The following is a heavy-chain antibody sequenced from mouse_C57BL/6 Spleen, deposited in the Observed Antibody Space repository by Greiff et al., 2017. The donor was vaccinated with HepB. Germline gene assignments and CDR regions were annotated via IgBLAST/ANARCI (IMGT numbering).Heavy chain of an antibody. CDR2: IYWDDDK. V-gene: IGHV8-12*01. Sequence: QVTLKESGPGILQSSQTLSLTCSFSGFSLSTSGMGVSWIRQPSGKGLEWLAHIYWDDDKRYNPSLKSRLTISKDTSRNQVFLKITSVDTADTATYYCARKVPYYGSSSHWYFDVWGTGTTVTVSS. D-gene: IGHD1-1*01. CDR1: GFSLSTSGMG. J-gene: IGHJ1*03. CDR3: ARKVPYYGSSSHWYFDV.